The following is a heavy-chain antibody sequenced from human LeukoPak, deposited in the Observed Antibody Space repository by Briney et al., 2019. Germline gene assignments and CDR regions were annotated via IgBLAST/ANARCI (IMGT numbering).Heavy chain of an antibody. D-gene: IGHD1-26*01. J-gene: IGHJ3*02. V-gene: IGHV1-18*01. Sequence: GASVKVSCKASGYTFTRYGISWVRQPPGQGLEGMGRISAYNGNREYAQKLQGRVTMTTDTSTSTAYMELRSLRPDDTAVYYCARARYLSGSRDDALDIWGQGTMVSVFS. CDR3: ARARYLSGSRDDALDI. CDR1: GYTFTRYG. CDR2: ISAYNGNR.